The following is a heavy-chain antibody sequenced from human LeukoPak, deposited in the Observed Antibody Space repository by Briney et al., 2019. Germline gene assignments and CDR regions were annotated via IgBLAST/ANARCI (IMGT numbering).Heavy chain of an antibody. CDR2: ISWNSGSI. D-gene: IGHD3-22*01. CDR3: AKGDDSSGYYSWYFDY. CDR1: GFTFDDYA. J-gene: IGHJ4*02. V-gene: IGHV3-9*01. Sequence: PGGSLRLSCAVSGFTFDDYAMNWVRQAPGKGLEWVSGISWNSGSIGYADSVKGRFTISRDNARNSLYLQMNSLRAEATALYYCAKGDDSSGYYSWYFDYWGQGTLVTVSS.